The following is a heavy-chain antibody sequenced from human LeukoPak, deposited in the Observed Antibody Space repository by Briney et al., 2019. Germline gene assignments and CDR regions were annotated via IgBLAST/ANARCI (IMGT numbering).Heavy chain of an antibody. CDR2: IYHSGST. J-gene: IGHJ4*02. V-gene: IGHV4-4*02. D-gene: IGHD6-13*01. CDR3: ASRFSIAAAGFTDY. CDR1: GGSISSSNW. Sequence: SGTLSLTCAVSGGSISSSNWWSWVRQPPGKGLEWIGEIYHSGSTNYNPSLKSRVTISVDKSKNQFSLKLSSVTAADTAVYYCASRFSIAAAGFTDYWGQGTLVTVSS.